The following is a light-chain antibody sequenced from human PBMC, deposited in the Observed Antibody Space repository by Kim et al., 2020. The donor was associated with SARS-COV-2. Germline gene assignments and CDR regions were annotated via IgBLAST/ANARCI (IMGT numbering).Light chain of an antibody. CDR1: SSDVGGYNY. V-gene: IGLV2-14*01. CDR3: ISYTSSSTLV. CDR2: DVS. Sequence: QSALTQPASVSGSPGQSITISCTGTSSDVGGYNYVSWYQQHPGKAPKLRIYDVSKRPSGVSNRFSGSKSGNTASLTISGLQAEDEADYYCISYTSSSTLVFGGGTQLTVL. J-gene: IGLJ2*01.